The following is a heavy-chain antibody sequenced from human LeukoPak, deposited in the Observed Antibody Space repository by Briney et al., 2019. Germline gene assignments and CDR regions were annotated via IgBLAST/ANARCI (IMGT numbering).Heavy chain of an antibody. J-gene: IGHJ4*02. Sequence: GGSLRLSCAASGFTFSSYAMSWVRQAPGKGLEWVSAISGSGGSTYYADSVKGRFTISRDNANNSLYLQMSSLRAEDTAIYYCSVGGLGESPFDLWGQGTLVTVFS. D-gene: IGHD5-12*01. CDR2: ISGSGGST. CDR3: SVGGLGESPFDL. V-gene: IGHV3-23*01. CDR1: GFTFSSYA.